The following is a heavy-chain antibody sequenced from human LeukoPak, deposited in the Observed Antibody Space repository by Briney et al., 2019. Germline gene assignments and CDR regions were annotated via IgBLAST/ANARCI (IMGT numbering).Heavy chain of an antibody. V-gene: IGHV4-4*07. CDR1: GGSISSYY. CDR3: ARESVVGATTRFDY. J-gene: IGHJ4*02. D-gene: IGHD1-26*01. Sequence: KPSETLSLTCTVFGGSISSYYWSWIRQPAGKGLEGFGRIYTSGSTNYNPSLKSRVTMSVDPSKNRFSLKLSSVTAADTAVYYCARESVVGATTRFDYWGQGTLVTVSS. CDR2: IYTSGST.